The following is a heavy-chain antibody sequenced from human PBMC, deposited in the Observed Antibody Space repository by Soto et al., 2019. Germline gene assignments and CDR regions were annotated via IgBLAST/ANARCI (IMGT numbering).Heavy chain of an antibody. V-gene: IGHV4-34*01. D-gene: IGHD1-26*01. CDR1: GGSFSGYY. Sequence: PSETLSLTCAVYGGSFSGYYWSWIRQPPGKGLEWIGEINHSGSTNYNPSLKSRVTISVDTSKNQFSLKLSSVTAADTAVYYCARKLSGELLGGRFDPWGQGTLVTVSS. CDR2: INHSGST. J-gene: IGHJ5*02. CDR3: ARKLSGELLGGRFDP.